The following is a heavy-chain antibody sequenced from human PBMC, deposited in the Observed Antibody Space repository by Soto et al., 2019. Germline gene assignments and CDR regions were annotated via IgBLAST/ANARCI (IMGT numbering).Heavy chain of an antibody. J-gene: IGHJ6*02. D-gene: IGHD4-17*01. CDR3: ARVNYGNYYYGMDV. CDR1: GGSINYSY. CDR2: ISYTGSA. V-gene: IGHV4-59*01. Sequence: SETLSLTCTVSGGSINYSYWTWIRQPPGKGLEWIGYISYTGSANYNASLKSRLTISVDTSKNQFSLKLSSVTAADTALYYCARVNYGNYYYGMDVWGQGTTVTVSS.